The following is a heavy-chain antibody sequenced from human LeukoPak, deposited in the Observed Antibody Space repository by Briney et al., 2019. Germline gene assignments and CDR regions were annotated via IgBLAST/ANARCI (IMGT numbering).Heavy chain of an antibody. CDR3: AREVLGTYYYDSSGYSDY. CDR1: GGSISSHY. Sequence: SETLSLTCTVSGGSISSHYWSWIRQPPGKGLEWIGYIYYSGSTNYNPTLKSRVTISVDTSKNQFSLKLSSVTAADTAVYYCAREVLGTYYYDSSGYSDYWGQGTLVTVSS. J-gene: IGHJ4*02. D-gene: IGHD3-22*01. CDR2: IYYSGST. V-gene: IGHV4-59*11.